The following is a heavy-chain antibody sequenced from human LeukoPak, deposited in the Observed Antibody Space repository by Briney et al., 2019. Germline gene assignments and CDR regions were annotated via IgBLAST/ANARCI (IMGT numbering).Heavy chain of an antibody. CDR1: GGSISSYY. D-gene: IGHD2-2*01. V-gene: IGHV4-59*01. CDR3: ARQGDGQAYCSSTSCYPCPFDY. J-gene: IGHJ4*02. CDR2: IYYSGST. Sequence: PSETLSLTCTVSGGSISSYYWSWIRQPPGKGLEWIGYIYYSGSTNYNPSLKRRVTISVDTSKNQFSLKLSSVTAADTAVYYSARQGDGQAYCSSTSCYPCPFDYWGQGTLVTVSS.